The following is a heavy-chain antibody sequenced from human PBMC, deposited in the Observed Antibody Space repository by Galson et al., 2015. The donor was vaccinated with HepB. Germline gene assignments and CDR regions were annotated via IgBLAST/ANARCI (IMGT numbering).Heavy chain of an antibody. CDR2: TYYRSKWYN. D-gene: IGHD2-15*01. V-gene: IGHV6-1*01. Sequence: CAISGDSVSSNSAAWNWIRQSPSRGLEWLGRTYYRSKWYNDYAVSVKSRITINPDTSKNQFSLQLNSVTPEDTAVYYCARDIWGNCSGGSCYSGVDYWGQGTLVTVSS. CDR3: ARDIWGNCSGGSCYSGVDY. J-gene: IGHJ4*02. CDR1: GDSVSSNSAA.